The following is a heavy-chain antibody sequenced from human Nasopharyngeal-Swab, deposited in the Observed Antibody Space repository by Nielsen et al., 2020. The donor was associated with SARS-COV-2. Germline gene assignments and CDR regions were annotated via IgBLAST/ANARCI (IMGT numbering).Heavy chain of an antibody. J-gene: IGHJ6*02. V-gene: IGHV4-31*02. CDR2: IYYSGST. D-gene: IGHD2-2*01. Sequence: WVRQRPGTGLEGGGYIYYSGSTYYIPSLKRRVTISVDTSKNQFSLKLSSVTAADTAAYYCARDRVVPAAMWAYYCYYGMDVWGQGTTVTVSS. CDR3: ARDRVVPAAMWAYYCYYGMDV.